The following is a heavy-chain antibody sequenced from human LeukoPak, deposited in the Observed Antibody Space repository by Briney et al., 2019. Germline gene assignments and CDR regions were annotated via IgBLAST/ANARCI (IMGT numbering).Heavy chain of an antibody. D-gene: IGHD1-7*01. CDR3: ARGHLRTGTREFDY. J-gene: IGHJ4*02. CDR2: INHSGST. CDR1: GGSFNDYF. V-gene: IGHV4-34*01. Sequence: SETLSLTCAVYGGSFNDYFWSWIRRPPGKGLEWIGEINHSGSTKYTASLKSRVAISVDTSKNQFSLKLSSVTAADTAVYFCARGHLRTGTREFDYWGQGTLVTASS.